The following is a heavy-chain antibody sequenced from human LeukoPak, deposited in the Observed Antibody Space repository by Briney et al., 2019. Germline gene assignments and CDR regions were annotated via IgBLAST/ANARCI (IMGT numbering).Heavy chain of an antibody. CDR1: GFTFSSYS. J-gene: IGHJ4*02. D-gene: IGHD3-10*01. Sequence: GGSLRLSCAASGFTFSSYSMNWVRQAPGKGLEWVSSTSSSSTYIYYADSVKGRFTISRDNAKNSLFLQMNSLRAEDTAVYYCARVGVGESGLDYWGQGTLVTVSS. CDR3: ARVGVGESGLDY. V-gene: IGHV3-21*01. CDR2: TSSSSTYI.